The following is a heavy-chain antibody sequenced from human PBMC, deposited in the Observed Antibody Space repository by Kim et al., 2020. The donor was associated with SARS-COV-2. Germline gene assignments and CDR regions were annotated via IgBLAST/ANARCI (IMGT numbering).Heavy chain of an antibody. V-gene: IGHV3-23*01. CDR1: GFTFSSYA. CDR3: AKDVYGDWATMDV. D-gene: IGHD4-17*01. Sequence: LSLTCAASGFTFSSYAMSWVRQAPGKGLEWVSAISGSGGSTYYADSVKGRFTISRDNSKNTLYLQMNSLRAEDTAVYYCAKDVYGDWATMDVWGQGTTVTVSS. CDR2: ISGSGGST. J-gene: IGHJ6*02.